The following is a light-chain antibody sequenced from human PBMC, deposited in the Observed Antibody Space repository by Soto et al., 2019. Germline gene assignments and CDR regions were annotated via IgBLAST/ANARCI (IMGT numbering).Light chain of an antibody. V-gene: IGKV3-20*01. J-gene: IGKJ1*01. CDR2: GAS. CDR1: QSVSNNY. Sequence: ELVLTQSPGTLSLSPGARSTLSCRASQSVSNNYLAWYQQKPGQPPRLLIYGASNRATGIPDRFSGSGSGTDFTLTISRLEPEDFAVYYCQQYGSSGTFGQGTKVDIK. CDR3: QQYGSSGT.